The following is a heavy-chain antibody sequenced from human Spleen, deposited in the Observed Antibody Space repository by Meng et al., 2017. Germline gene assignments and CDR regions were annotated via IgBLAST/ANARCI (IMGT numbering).Heavy chain of an antibody. Sequence: VPFQQWAAGLLKPSTTLSPTRVFLGRSFSHYYWSWIRQPPGNGLEWIGEINHSGSANYNPSLESRATISVDTSQNNLPLKLSSVTAADSAVYYCARGPTTMAHDFDYWGQGTLVTVSS. CDR1: GRSFSHYY. J-gene: IGHJ4*02. V-gene: IGHV4-34*01. D-gene: IGHD4-11*01. CDR3: ARGPTTMAHDFDY. CDR2: INHSGSA.